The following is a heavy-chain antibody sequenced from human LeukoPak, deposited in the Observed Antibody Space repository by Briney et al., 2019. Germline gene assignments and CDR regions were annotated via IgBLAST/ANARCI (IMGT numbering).Heavy chain of an antibody. D-gene: IGHD3-3*01. CDR3: ATWRLLSD. V-gene: IGHV3-7*01. CDR2: IKEEGSEK. Sequence: GGSLTLSCAASGFTFSTYWTSWVRQAPGKWQEWVANIKEEGSEKNYVDSVKGRFTISRDNAKNSLYLKMSSLRAEDTAVYYCATWRLLSDWGQGTLVTVSS. CDR1: GFTFSTYW. J-gene: IGHJ4*02.